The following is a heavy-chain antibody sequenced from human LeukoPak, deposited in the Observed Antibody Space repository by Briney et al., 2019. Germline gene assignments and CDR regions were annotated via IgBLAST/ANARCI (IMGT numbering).Heavy chain of an antibody. CDR1: GLTFSDYY. J-gene: IGHJ4*02. D-gene: IGHD4-17*01. CDR3: ARVPYGDQGLFDY. V-gene: IGHV3-11*01. CDR2: ISSSGSTI. Sequence: GWSLRLSCAASGLTFSDYYMSWIRQAPGKGLEWVSYISSSGSTIYYADSVKGRFTISRDNAKNSLYLQMNSLRAEDTAVYYCARVPYGDQGLFDYWGQGTLVTVSS.